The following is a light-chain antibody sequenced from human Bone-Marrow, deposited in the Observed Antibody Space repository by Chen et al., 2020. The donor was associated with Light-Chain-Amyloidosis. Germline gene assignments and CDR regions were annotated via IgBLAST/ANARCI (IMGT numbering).Light chain of an antibody. CDR2: RDT. J-gene: IGLJ2*01. CDR1: DLPTKY. Sequence: SDELTQPPSVSVSPGQPARITCSGDDLPTKYAYWYQQNPGQAPVLVIHRDTARPSGISERFSGSRSGTTATLTISGVQAEDEADYHCQSADSSGTYEVIFGGRTKLTVL. V-gene: IGLV3-25*03. CDR3: QSADSSGTYEVI.